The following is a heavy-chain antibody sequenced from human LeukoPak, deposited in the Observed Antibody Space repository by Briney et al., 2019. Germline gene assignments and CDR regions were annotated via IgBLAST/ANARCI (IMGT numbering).Heavy chain of an antibody. CDR1: GFTFSSHC. J-gene: IGHJ4*02. Sequence: GGSLRLSCAASGFTFSSHCMNWARQAPGKGLEWVANIKQDGSEKYYVDSVKGRFTISRDNAKNSLYLQMNSLRAEDTAVYYCASGYYVIFWGQGTLVTVSS. D-gene: IGHD3-9*01. V-gene: IGHV3-7*01. CDR3: ASGYYVIF. CDR2: IKQDGSEK.